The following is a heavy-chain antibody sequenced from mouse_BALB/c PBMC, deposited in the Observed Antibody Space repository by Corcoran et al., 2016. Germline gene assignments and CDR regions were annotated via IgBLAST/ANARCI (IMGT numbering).Heavy chain of an antibody. CDR3: ARWGGNYYFDY. J-gene: IGHJ2*01. Sequence: QIQLVQSGPEPKKPGETVKISCKASGYTFTNYGMNWVKQAPGKGLKWMGWINTYTGEPTYADDFKGRFAFSLETSASTAYLQINNLKNEDMATYFCARWGGNYYFDYWGQGTTLTVSS. CDR1: GYTFTNYG. CDR2: INTYTGEP. D-gene: IGHD2-1*01. V-gene: IGHV9-1*02.